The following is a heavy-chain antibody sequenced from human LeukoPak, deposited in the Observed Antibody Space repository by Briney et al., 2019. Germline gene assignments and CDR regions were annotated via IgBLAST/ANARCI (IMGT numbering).Heavy chain of an antibody. V-gene: IGHV1-18*01. Sequence: ASVTVSCTSSGYTFTNFGISWVRQAPGQGLEWMGWISTYNGNTNYAQKVQGRVTMTTDTSTSTAYMELRSLTSDDTAVYFCARAGGWAREDYKADAFDIWGQGTMVTVSS. J-gene: IGHJ3*02. CDR1: GYTFTNFG. CDR2: ISTYNGNT. D-gene: IGHD6-19*01. CDR3: ARAGGWAREDYKADAFDI.